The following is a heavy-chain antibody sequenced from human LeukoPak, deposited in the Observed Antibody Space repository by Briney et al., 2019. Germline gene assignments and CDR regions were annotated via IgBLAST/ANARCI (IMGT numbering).Heavy chain of an antibody. V-gene: IGHV4-39*01. J-gene: IGHJ4*02. Sequence: PSETLSLTCTVSGGSITTSNYYWVWIRQPPGKGLEWIGSLYYSGSTYYNPSLKSRVTISVDTSKNQFSLKLSSVTAADTAVYYCARHVDRSGYDSHWGQGTLVTVSS. CDR3: ARHVDRSGYDSH. CDR1: GGSITTSNYY. D-gene: IGHD5-12*01. CDR2: LYYSGST.